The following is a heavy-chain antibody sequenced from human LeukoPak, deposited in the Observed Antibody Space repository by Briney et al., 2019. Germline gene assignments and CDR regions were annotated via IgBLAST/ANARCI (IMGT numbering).Heavy chain of an antibody. Sequence: PSETLSLTCAVYGGSFSGYYWSWIRQPPGKGLEWIGEINHSGSTNYNPSLKSRVTISVDTSKNQFSLKLSSVTAEDTAVYYCARGGVRITGTASGTEWGQGTLVTVSS. D-gene: IGHD1-20*01. CDR3: ARGGVRITGTASGTE. CDR1: GGSFSGYY. J-gene: IGHJ4*02. CDR2: INHSGST. V-gene: IGHV4-34*01.